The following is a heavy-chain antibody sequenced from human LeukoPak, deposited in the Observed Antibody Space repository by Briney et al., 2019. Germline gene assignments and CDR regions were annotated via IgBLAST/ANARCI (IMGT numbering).Heavy chain of an antibody. CDR3: AKGKAVVGAAGPDY. J-gene: IGHJ4*02. Sequence: GGSLRLSCAASGFTFSGFAMIWVRQAPGKGLQWVSSVSAGSSNKYYADSVQGRFTISRDNSKNALYLQMNSLRAEDTAIYYCAKGKAVVGAAGPDYWGQGTLVTVSS. V-gene: IGHV3-23*01. D-gene: IGHD2-15*01. CDR2: VSAGSSNK. CDR1: GFTFSGFA.